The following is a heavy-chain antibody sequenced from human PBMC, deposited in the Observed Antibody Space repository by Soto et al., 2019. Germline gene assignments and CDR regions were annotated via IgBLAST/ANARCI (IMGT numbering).Heavy chain of an antibody. J-gene: IGHJ4*02. CDR2: ISYDGSNQ. CDR1: GFTFSSYG. CDR3: AKDLERDIVVVEGAFDFDF. V-gene: IGHV3-30*18. D-gene: IGHD2-15*01. Sequence: QVQLVESGGGVVQPGRSLRLSCAASGFTFSSYGMHWVRQAPGKGLEWVALISYDGSNQYYADSVKGRFTISRDNSKNTLYLQMNSLRAEDSALYYCAKDLERDIVVVEGAFDFDFWGQGTLVTVSS.